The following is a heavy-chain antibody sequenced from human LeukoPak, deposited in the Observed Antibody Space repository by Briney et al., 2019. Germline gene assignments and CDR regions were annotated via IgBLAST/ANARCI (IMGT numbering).Heavy chain of an antibody. D-gene: IGHD6-13*01. CDR3: ARADYSSTWSHDYYYMDV. Sequence: SETLSLTCAVSGGSIRSGVHSWSWIRQPPGKGLEWIGYIYYSGSTYYNPSLKSRVTISVDTSKNQFSLKLSSVTAADTAVYYCARADYSSTWSHDYYYMDVWGKGTTVTVSS. CDR2: IYYSGST. J-gene: IGHJ6*03. CDR1: GGSIRSGVHS. V-gene: IGHV4-30-4*07.